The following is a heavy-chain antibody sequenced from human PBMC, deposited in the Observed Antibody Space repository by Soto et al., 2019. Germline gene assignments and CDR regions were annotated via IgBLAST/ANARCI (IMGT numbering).Heavy chain of an antibody. Sequence: GGTLRLSCAASGFTFSGYAMTWVRQAPGKGLEWVSSISGSGANTYYADSVKGRFIISRDNSKNTVSLQMNSLRADDTAVYYCGKSPDFYYYGMDVWGQGTTVTVSS. CDR3: GKSPDFYYYGMDV. CDR1: GFTFSGYA. V-gene: IGHV3-23*01. CDR2: ISGSGANT. J-gene: IGHJ6*02.